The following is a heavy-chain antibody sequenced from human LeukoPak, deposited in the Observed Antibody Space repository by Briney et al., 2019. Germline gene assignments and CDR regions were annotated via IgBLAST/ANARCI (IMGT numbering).Heavy chain of an antibody. J-gene: IGHJ4*02. CDR3: ARDLGGGGDY. D-gene: IGHD3-16*01. Sequence: GGSLRLSCAVSGFTFSSYSMTWVRQAPGKGLEWVSYISSTSSTVYYADSVKGRFTISRDNVKNSLYLQMNSLRAEDTAVYYCARDLGGGGDYWGQGTLVTVSS. V-gene: IGHV3-48*01. CDR1: GFTFSSYS. CDR2: ISSTSSTV.